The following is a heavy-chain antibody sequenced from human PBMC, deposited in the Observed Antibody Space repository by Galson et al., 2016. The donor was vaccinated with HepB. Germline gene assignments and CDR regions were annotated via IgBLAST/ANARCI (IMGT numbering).Heavy chain of an antibody. Sequence: SLRLSCAASGFSVSSNYLSWVRQVPGKGLGWVSVIYSRGNTYYADSVKGRFTLSRDSSKNTLYLQMDSLRAEDTAMYYCVRSPPGSGYFLLYYFEYWGQGTPVTVSS. CDR2: IYSRGNT. J-gene: IGHJ4*02. V-gene: IGHV3-53*01. CDR3: VRSPPGSGYFLLYYFEY. CDR1: GFSVSSNY. D-gene: IGHD3-3*01.